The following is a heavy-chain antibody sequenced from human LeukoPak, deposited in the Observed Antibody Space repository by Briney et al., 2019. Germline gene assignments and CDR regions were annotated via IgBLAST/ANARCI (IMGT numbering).Heavy chain of an antibody. CDR1: EFTFSTYA. CDR2: ISRDGLDT. D-gene: IGHD5-18*01. J-gene: IGHJ6*03. Sequence: GGSLRLSCAASEFTFSTYAMHWVRQAPGKGPEWVAVISRDGLDTYYADSVRGRFTISRDNAKNSLYLQMNSLRAEDTAVYYCARAGIQLWTNYYYYYMDVWGKGTTVTVSS. V-gene: IGHV3-30*04. CDR3: ARAGIQLWTNYYYYYMDV.